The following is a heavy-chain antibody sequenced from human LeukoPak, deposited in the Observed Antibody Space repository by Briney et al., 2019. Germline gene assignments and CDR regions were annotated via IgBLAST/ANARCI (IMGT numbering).Heavy chain of an antibody. V-gene: IGHV3-21*01. Sequence: GGSLRLSCAASGFTFSSYSMNWVHQAPGKGLEWVSSISSSSSYIYYADSVKGRFTISRDNAKNSLYLQMNSLRAEDTAVYYCARAPVVPYCGGDCYPDYYYMDVWGKGTTVTVSS. D-gene: IGHD2-21*02. J-gene: IGHJ6*03. CDR1: GFTFSSYS. CDR2: ISSSSSYI. CDR3: ARAPVVPYCGGDCYPDYYYMDV.